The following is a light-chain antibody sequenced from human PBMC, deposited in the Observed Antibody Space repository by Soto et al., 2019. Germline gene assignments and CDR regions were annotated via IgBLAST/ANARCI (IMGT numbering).Light chain of an antibody. CDR2: GAS. CDR1: LSVSGSQ. Sequence: EIVLTQSPGTLSLSPGERATLSCRASLSVSGSQLAWYQQNPGQPPRLLIYGASSRAAGIPDRFSGTGSETDFTLTISRLEPEDFAVYYCQQYDNSPITFGQGTRLEIK. CDR3: QQYDNSPIT. J-gene: IGKJ5*01. V-gene: IGKV3-20*01.